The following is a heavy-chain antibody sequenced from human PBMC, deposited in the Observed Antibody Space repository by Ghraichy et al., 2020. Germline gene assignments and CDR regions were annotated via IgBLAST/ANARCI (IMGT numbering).Heavy chain of an antibody. V-gene: IGHV4-61*01. CDR1: GGSVSSGSYY. CDR2: IYYSGST. J-gene: IGHJ4*02. CDR3: ARGRPNGDYFDY. D-gene: IGHD4-17*01. Sequence: SETLSLTCTVSGGSVSSGSYYWSWIRQPPGKGLEWIGYIYYSGSTNYNPSLKSRVTISVDTSKNQFSLKLSSVTAADTAVYYCARGRPNGDYFDYWGQGTLVTVSS.